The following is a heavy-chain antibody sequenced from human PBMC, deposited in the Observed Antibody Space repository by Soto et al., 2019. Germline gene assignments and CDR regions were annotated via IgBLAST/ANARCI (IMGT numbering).Heavy chain of an antibody. V-gene: IGHV1-8*02. CDR2: MTPNSGDT. Sequence: QVQLVQSGAEVKKPGASVKVSCKASGYTFTSYDINWVRQAPGQGLEWVGWMTPNSGDTGYAQTFQGRVTLTRDTSRSTAYMELSSLTSEDTAVYYCARNIYNTGSFDHWGQGTLVTVSS. J-gene: IGHJ4*02. CDR3: ARNIYNTGSFDH. CDR1: GYTFTSYD. D-gene: IGHD1-20*01.